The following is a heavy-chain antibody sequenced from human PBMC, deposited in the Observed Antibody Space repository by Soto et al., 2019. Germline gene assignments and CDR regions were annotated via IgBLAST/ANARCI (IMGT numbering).Heavy chain of an antibody. Sequence: PVGSLRLSCAASGFTFSSYGMHWVRQAPGKGLEWVAVISYDGSNKYYADSVKGRFTISRDNSKNTLYLQMNSLRAEDTAVYYCAKDRHGDYDYWGQGTLVTVSS. CDR2: ISYDGSNK. CDR1: GFTFSSYG. D-gene: IGHD4-17*01. CDR3: AKDRHGDYDY. J-gene: IGHJ4*02. V-gene: IGHV3-30*18.